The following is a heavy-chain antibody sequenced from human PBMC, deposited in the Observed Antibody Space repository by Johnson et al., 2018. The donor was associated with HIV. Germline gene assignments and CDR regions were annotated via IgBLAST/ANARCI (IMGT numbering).Heavy chain of an antibody. D-gene: IGHD3-3*01. Sequence: EQLVESGGGLVQPGGSLKLSCAASGFTFSGSAMHWVRQASGKGLEWVGRIRSKANSSATASAASVKGRFTISRDNSKNTLYLQMDSLRAEDMGVYYCATDYNFWSGRPDSFDVWGQGTMVTVSS. CDR2: IRSKANSSAT. CDR1: GFTFSGSA. V-gene: IGHV3-73*02. J-gene: IGHJ3*01. CDR3: ATDYNFWSGRPDSFDV.